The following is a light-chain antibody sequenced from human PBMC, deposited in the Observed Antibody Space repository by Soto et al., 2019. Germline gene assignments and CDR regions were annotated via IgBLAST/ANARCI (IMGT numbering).Light chain of an antibody. V-gene: IGKV3-11*01. J-gene: IGKJ4*01. CDR3: QQRSNWPLGLT. CDR2: DVS. CDR1: QSISTY. Sequence: EIVLTQSPATLSLSPGEIATLSCRASQSISTYLAWYQQKPGQAPRLLIYDVSKRAAGVPARFSGSGSGTDFTLTISSLEPEDFAVYYCQQRSNWPLGLTFGGGTKVEI.